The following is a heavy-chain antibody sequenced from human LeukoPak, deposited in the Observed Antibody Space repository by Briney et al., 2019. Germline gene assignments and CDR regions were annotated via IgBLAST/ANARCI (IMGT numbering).Heavy chain of an antibody. CDR2: IYYNGST. V-gene: IGHV4-59*01. CDR1: GGSISSYY. D-gene: IGHD6-19*01. Sequence: SETLSLTCTVSGGSISSYYWSWIRQPPGKGLEWIGYIYYNGSTNYNPSLKSRVTISVDTSKNQFSLKLSSVTAADTAVYYCARDSSGWGRFDYWGQGTLVTVSS. J-gene: IGHJ4*02. CDR3: ARDSSGWGRFDY.